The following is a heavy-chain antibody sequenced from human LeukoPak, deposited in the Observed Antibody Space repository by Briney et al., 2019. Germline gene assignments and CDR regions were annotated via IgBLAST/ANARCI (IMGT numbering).Heavy chain of an antibody. Sequence: SETLSLTCTVSGGSISSYYWSWIRQPPGKGLGWIGYIYYSGSTNYNPSLKSRVTISVDTSKNQFSLKLSSVTAADTAVYYCASFLGFNWFDPWGQGTLVTVSS. D-gene: IGHD2/OR15-2a*01. CDR1: GGSISSYY. J-gene: IGHJ5*02. V-gene: IGHV4-59*01. CDR3: ASFLGFNWFDP. CDR2: IYYSGST.